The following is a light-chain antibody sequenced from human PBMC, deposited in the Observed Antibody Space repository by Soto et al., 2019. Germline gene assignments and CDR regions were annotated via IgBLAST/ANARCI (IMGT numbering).Light chain of an antibody. CDR2: WAS. CDR1: QSVLYSSNNKNY. V-gene: IGKV4-1*01. CDR3: QQYYSTPIT. Sequence: DIVMTQSPDSLAVSLGEKAAIKCKSSQSVLYSSNNKNYLAWYQQKPGQPPKLLIYWASTRESGVPDRFSGSGSGTDFTLTISSLQAEDVAVYYCQQYYSTPITFGQGTKVDIK. J-gene: IGKJ1*01.